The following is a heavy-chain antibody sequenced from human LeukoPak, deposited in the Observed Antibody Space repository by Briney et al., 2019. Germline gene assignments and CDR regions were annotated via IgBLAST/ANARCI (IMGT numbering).Heavy chain of an antibody. CDR1: GFTFSDYY. CDR2: ISSSGSTI. CDR3: ARVDSSGWYRRFDP. Sequence: GGSLRLSCAASGFTFSDYYMSWIRQAPGKGLEWVSYISSSGSTIYYADSVKGRFTISRDNAKNSLYLQMNSLRAEDTAVYYCARVDSSGWYRRFDPWGQGTLVTVSS. V-gene: IGHV3-11*01. D-gene: IGHD6-19*01. J-gene: IGHJ5*02.